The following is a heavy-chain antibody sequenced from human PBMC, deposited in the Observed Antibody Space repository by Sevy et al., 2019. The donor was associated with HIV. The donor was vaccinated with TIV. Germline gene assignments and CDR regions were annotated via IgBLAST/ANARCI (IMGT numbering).Heavy chain of an antibody. CDR2: IYTSGTT. V-gene: IGHV4-61*02. Sequence: SETLSLTCTVSGGSIGTGSDYWSWIRQPAGKGLEWIGRIYTSGTTNYNPLLKSRVTISLDTSKNRFSLKLRSVTAADTAVYYCARLNYDVLSGSYDAFDIWGQGTMVTVSS. CDR3: ARLNYDVLSGSYDAFDI. D-gene: IGHD3-3*01. J-gene: IGHJ3*02. CDR1: GGSIGTGSDY.